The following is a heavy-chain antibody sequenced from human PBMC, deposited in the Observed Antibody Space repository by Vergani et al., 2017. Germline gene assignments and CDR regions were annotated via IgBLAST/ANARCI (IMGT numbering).Heavy chain of an antibody. CDR3: AKDGKSSSSWYEGYFDY. D-gene: IGHD6-13*01. J-gene: IGHJ4*02. Sequence: EVQLLESGGGLVQPGGSLRLSCAASGFTFSSYAMSWVRQAPGKGLEWVSAFSGSGGSTYYADSVKGRFTISRDNSKNTLYLQMNSLRAEEPAVYYCAKDGKSSSSWYEGYFDYWGQGTLVTVSS. CDR1: GFTFSSYA. V-gene: IGHV3-23*01. CDR2: FSGSGGST.